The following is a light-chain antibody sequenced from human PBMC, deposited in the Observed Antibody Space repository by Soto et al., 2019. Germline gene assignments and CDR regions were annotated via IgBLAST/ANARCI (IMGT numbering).Light chain of an antibody. CDR3: QQLNSYPWT. V-gene: IGKV1-9*01. CDR2: AAS. CDR1: QAISSY. J-gene: IGKJ1*01. Sequence: DIQLTQSPSFLSASVGARVTITCRASQAISSYLAWFQQRPGKAPKVLIYAASTLQSGVPSRFSGSGSGTEFTLTISSLQPEDFATYFCQQLNSYPWTFGQGTKVEIK.